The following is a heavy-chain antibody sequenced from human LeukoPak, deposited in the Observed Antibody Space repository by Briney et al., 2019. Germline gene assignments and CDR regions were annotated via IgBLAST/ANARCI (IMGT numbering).Heavy chain of an antibody. Sequence: ASVKVSCKASGYTFTSYGISWVRQAPGQGLEWMGWISAYNGNTNYAQKLQGRVTMTTDTSTSTAYMELRSLRSDDTAVYYCARLRAIAARPGYSDYWGQGTLVTVSS. V-gene: IGHV1-18*01. J-gene: IGHJ4*02. CDR1: GYTFTSYG. D-gene: IGHD6-6*01. CDR2: ISAYNGNT. CDR3: ARLRAIAARPGYSDY.